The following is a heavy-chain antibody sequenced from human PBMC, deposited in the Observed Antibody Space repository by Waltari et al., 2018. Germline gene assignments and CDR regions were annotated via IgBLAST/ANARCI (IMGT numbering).Heavy chain of an antibody. CDR1: GYTFSNYG. Sequence: QVQLVQSGAEVRKPGASVKVSCKASGYTFSNYGIAWVRQAPGQGLEWMGGISGDNGDTKYAREFEGRLTVTTNTSTNTAHMELRSLRSDDTAVYYCARLYDSSAYYNTYLDPWGQGALVTVSS. J-gene: IGHJ5*02. V-gene: IGHV1-18*01. D-gene: IGHD3-22*01. CDR3: ARLYDSSAYYNTYLDP. CDR2: ISGDNGDT.